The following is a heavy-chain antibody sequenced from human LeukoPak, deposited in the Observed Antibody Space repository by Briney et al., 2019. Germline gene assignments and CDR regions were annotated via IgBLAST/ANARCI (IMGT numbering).Heavy chain of an antibody. Sequence: ASVKVSCKASGYTFTSYDINWVRQATGQGLEWMGWMNPNSGNTGYAQKFQGRVTMTRNTSISTAYMELSRLRSDDTAVYYCARVMLAAAAPRFDWFDPWGQGTLVTVSS. V-gene: IGHV1-8*01. CDR3: ARVMLAAAAPRFDWFDP. CDR1: GYTFTSYD. CDR2: MNPNSGNT. D-gene: IGHD6-13*01. J-gene: IGHJ5*02.